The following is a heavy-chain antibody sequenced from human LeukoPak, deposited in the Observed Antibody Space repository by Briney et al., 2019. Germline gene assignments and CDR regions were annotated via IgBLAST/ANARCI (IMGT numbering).Heavy chain of an antibody. CDR2: ISGSGGST. D-gene: IGHD3-10*01. CDR1: GFTFSSYA. CDR3: AKDLYGSGSYYTIGAFDI. J-gene: IGHJ3*02. V-gene: IGHV3-23*01. Sequence: PGGSLRLSCAASGFTFSSYAMSWVRQAPGKGLEWVSAISGSGGSTYYADSVKGRFTISRDNSKNTLYLQMNSLRAEDTAVYYCAKDLYGSGSYYTIGAFDIWGQGTMVTVSS.